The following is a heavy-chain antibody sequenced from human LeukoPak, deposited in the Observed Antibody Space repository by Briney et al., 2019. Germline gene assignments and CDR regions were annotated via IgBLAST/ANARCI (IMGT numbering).Heavy chain of an antibody. CDR3: ARSPYGYAEYYLDS. D-gene: IGHD5-18*01. CDR1: GGSISSHN. V-gene: IGHV4-59*11. CDR2: SYYTMTT. Sequence: PSETLSLTCTVSGGSISSHNWTCFRQPPAEELLWCGYSYYTMTTNYTPALKSRVTISVDSSKNQFSLKLSSVPAADTAVYYCARSPYGYAEYYLDSGGQGTVVSVSS. J-gene: IGHJ4*02.